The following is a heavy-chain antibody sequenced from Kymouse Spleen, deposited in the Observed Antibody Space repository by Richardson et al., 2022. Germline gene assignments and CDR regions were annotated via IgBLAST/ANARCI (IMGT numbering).Heavy chain of an antibody. Sequence: QLQLQESGPGLVKPSETLSLTCTVSGGSISSSSYYWGWIRQPPGKGLEWIGSIYYSGSTYYNPSLKSRVTISVDTSKNQFSLKLSSVTAADTAVYYCARPSNWNYGAFDIWGQGTMVTVSS. CDR3: ARPSNWNYGAFDI. J-gene: IGHJ3*02. CDR1: GGSISSSSYY. D-gene: IGHD1-7*01. V-gene: IGHV4-39*01. CDR2: IYYSGST.